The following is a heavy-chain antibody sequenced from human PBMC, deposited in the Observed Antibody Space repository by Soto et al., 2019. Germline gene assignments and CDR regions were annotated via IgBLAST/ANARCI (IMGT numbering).Heavy chain of an antibody. J-gene: IGHJ6*03. Sequence: SETLSLTCTVSGGSISSYYWSWIRQPPGKGLEWIGYIYYSGSTNYNPSLKSRVTISVDTSKNQFSLKLSSVTAADTAVYYCARDPGTTEYMDVWGKGTTVTVSS. D-gene: IGHD1-7*01. V-gene: IGHV4-59*01. CDR2: IYYSGST. CDR3: ARDPGTTEYMDV. CDR1: GGSISSYY.